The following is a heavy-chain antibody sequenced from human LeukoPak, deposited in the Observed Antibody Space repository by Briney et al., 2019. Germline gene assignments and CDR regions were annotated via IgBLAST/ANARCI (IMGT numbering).Heavy chain of an antibody. CDR3: AVSVVGATTGTRWHWFDP. CDR1: GGSFSGYY. Sequence: PSETLSLTCAVYGGSFSGYYWSWIRQPPGKGLEWIGEINHSGSTNYNPSLKSRVTISVDTSKNQFSLKLSSVTAADTAVYYCAVSVVGATTGTRWHWFDPWGQGTLVTVSS. V-gene: IGHV4-34*01. CDR2: INHSGST. J-gene: IGHJ5*02. D-gene: IGHD1-26*01.